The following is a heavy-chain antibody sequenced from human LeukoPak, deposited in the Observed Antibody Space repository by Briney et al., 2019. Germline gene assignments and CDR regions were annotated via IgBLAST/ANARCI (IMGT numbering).Heavy chain of an antibody. D-gene: IGHD1-26*01. CDR1: GYTFTGYY. Sequence: ASVKVSCKASGYTFTGYYMHWVRQAPGQGLEWMGWINPNSGGTNYAQKFQGRVTMTRDTSISTAYMELSRLRSDDTAVYYCARGEYGRPRTFDYWGQGTLVIVSS. CDR3: ARGEYGRPRTFDY. J-gene: IGHJ4*02. V-gene: IGHV1-2*02. CDR2: INPNSGGT.